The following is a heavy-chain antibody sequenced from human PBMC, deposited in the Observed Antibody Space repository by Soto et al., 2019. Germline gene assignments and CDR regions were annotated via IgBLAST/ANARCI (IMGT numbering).Heavy chain of an antibody. Sequence: GASVKVSCKASGYTFTSYYMHWVRQAPGQGLEWMGIINPSGGSTSYAQKFQGRVTMTRDTSTSTVYMELSSLRSEDTAVYYCAREGDKWHYDSSGHNFDYWGQGTQVTVSS. CDR1: GYTFTSYY. J-gene: IGHJ4*02. D-gene: IGHD3-22*01. V-gene: IGHV1-46*01. CDR3: AREGDKWHYDSSGHNFDY. CDR2: INPSGGST.